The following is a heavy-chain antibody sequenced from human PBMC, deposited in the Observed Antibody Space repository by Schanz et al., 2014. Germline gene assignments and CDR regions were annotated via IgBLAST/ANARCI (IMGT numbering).Heavy chain of an antibody. CDR3: TRGGYSYALSAFDI. V-gene: IGHV1-18*01. Sequence: QALLVQSGAEVKKPGASVRVSCKVSGYAFTTYGISWVRQAPGQGPEFMGWISTFRNEDTNSAQRFQGRLTMTTDTSTSTAYMELRSLRSDDTALYYCTRGGYSYALSAFDIWGQGTMVTVSS. J-gene: IGHJ3*02. CDR1: GYAFTTYG. D-gene: IGHD5-18*01. CDR2: ISTFRNEDT.